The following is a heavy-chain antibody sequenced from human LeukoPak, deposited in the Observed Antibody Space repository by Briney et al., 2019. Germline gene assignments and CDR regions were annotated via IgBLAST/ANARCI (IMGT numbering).Heavy chain of an antibody. Sequence: GESLKISCKGSGYSFTSYWIGWVRQMPGKGLEWMGIIYPGDSDTRYSPSFQGQVTISADKSISTAYLQWSSLKASDTAMYHCARHHYGGNPYDAFDIWGQGTMVTVSS. CDR3: ARHHYGGNPYDAFDI. V-gene: IGHV5-51*01. CDR1: GYSFTSYW. J-gene: IGHJ3*02. CDR2: IYPGDSDT. D-gene: IGHD4-23*01.